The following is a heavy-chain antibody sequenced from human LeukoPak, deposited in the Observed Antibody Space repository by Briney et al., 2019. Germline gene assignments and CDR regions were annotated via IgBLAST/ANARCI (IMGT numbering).Heavy chain of an antibody. CDR2: INHSGST. V-gene: IGHV4-34*01. CDR1: GGSFSGYY. D-gene: IGHD6-13*01. J-gene: IGHJ4*02. CDR3: ARALGSPPPDY. Sequence: SETLSLTCAVYGGSFSGYYWSWIRQPPGKGLEWIGEINHSGSTNYNPSLKSRVTISVDTSKNQFSLKLSSVTAADTAVYYCARALGSPPPDYWGQGTLVTVSS.